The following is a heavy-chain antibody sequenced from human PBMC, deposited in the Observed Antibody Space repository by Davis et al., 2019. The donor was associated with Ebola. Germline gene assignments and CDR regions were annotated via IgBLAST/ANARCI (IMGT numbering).Heavy chain of an antibody. CDR2: IYYSGST. V-gene: IGHV4-59*01. CDR3: ARGSGWYRTPFDY. Sequence: SETLSLTCTVSGGSISSYYWSWIRQPPGKGLEWIGYIYYSGSTNYNPSLKSRVTMSVDTSKNQFSLKLSSVTAADTAVFYCARGSGWYRTPFDYWGQGILVTVSS. J-gene: IGHJ4*02. CDR1: GGSISSYY. D-gene: IGHD6-19*01.